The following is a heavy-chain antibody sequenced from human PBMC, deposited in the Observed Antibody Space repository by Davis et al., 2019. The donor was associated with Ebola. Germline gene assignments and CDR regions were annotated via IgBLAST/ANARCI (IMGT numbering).Heavy chain of an antibody. CDR1: GGSISSYY. CDR3: ARLHKV. V-gene: IGHV4-39*01. J-gene: IGHJ4*02. CDR2: IYYSGST. Sequence: MPSETLSLTCTVSGGSISSYYWSWIRQPPGKGLEWIGSIYYSGSTYYNPSLKSRVTISVDTSKNQFSLKLSSVTAADTAVYYCARLHKVWGQGTLVTVSS.